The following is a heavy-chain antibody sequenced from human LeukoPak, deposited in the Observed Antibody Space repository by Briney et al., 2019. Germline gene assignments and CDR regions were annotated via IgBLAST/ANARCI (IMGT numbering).Heavy chain of an antibody. J-gene: IGHJ4*02. CDR3: ARDLFSGIYQEDF. D-gene: IGHD1-26*01. CDR1: GFTLSSYW. CDR2: IKYDGSAK. V-gene: IGHV3-7*01. Sequence: PGGSLRLSCAASGFTLSSYWMSWVHQAPGKGLEWVANIKYDGSAKYYVDSVKGRFTISRDDAKNSLYLEMNSLRAEDTAVYYCARDLFSGIYQEDFWGQGALVTVSS.